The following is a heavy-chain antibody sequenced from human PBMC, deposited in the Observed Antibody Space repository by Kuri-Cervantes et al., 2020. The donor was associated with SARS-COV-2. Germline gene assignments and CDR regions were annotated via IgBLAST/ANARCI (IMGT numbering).Heavy chain of an antibody. CDR3: AKDLDCSSTSCYDRSPHFGY. V-gene: IGHV3-30*02. CDR1: GFTFSTYG. Sequence: GGSLRLSCAASGFTFSTYGMHWVRQPPGKGLEWVAFIQYDGGNEYHADSVKGRSTISRDNSKNTLYLQMDSLRAEDTAVYYCAKDLDCSSTSCYDRSPHFGYWGQGTLVTVSS. D-gene: IGHD2-2*01. J-gene: IGHJ4*02. CDR2: IQYDGGNE.